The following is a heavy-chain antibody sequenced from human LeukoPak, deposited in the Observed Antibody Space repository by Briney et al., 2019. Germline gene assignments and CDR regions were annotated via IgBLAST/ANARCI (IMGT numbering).Heavy chain of an antibody. CDR3: AKEVRAVVVPAAIDY. Sequence: GGSLRLSCVASGFTFSSYAMSWVRQAPGKGLEWVSAISGSGGSTYYADSVKGRFTISRDNSKNTLYLQMNSLRAEDTAVYYCAKEVRAVVVPAAIDYWGQGTLVTVSS. V-gene: IGHV3-23*01. CDR2: ISGSGGST. J-gene: IGHJ4*02. D-gene: IGHD2-2*01. CDR1: GFTFSSYA.